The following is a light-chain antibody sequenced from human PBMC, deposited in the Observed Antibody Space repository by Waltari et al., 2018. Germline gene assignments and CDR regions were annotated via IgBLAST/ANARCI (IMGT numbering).Light chain of an antibody. CDR3: QSYDSSLRGYV. J-gene: IGLJ1*01. V-gene: IGLV1-40*01. CDR1: SSHIVEGRD. CDR2: GNS. Sequence: QPVLMQPPSLSGAPGQRVTISCTGTSSHIVEGRDVHWYQHVPGTAPKLLIFGNSNRASGVPERFSGSKSDTSASLAIAGLQAADEADYYCQSYDSSLRGYVFGTGTKVTVL.